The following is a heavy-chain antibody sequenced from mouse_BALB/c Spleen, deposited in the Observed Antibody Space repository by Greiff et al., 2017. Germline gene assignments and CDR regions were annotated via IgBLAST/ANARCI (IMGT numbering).Heavy chain of an antibody. CDR2: IYPGDGDT. J-gene: IGHJ4*01. D-gene: IGHD1-1*01. Sequence: QVQLQQSGAELVRPGSSVKISCKASGYAFSSYWMNWVKQRPGQGLEWIGQIYPGDGDTNYNGKFKGKATLTADKSSSTAYMQLSSLTSEDSAVYFCARSYGSSSYAMDYWGQGTSVTVSS. CDR1: GYAFSSYW. V-gene: IGHV1-80*01. CDR3: ARSYGSSSYAMDY.